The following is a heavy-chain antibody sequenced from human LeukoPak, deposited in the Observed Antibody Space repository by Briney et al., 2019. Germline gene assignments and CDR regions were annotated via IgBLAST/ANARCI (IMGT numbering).Heavy chain of an antibody. D-gene: IGHD7-27*01. CDR3: AKIPGDRPDD. Sequence: SGTLSLTCTVSGGSIISSYWTWIRQPPGKGLEWIGYMYNSGRTTNYNPSLKSRATISMDTSKNQFSLNLKSVTAADTAIYYCAKIPGDRPDDWGQGTLVTVS. V-gene: IGHV4-59*03. CDR1: GGSIISSY. CDR2: MYNSGRTT. J-gene: IGHJ4*02.